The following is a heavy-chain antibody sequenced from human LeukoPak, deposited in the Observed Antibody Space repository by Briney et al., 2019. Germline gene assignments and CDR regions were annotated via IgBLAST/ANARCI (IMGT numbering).Heavy chain of an antibody. Sequence: GGSLRLSCAASGFTFSNYWMRWVRQAPGRGLVWVSHIKGDGSRTNYADSVKGRFTISRDNAKNTLYLQMNSLRVEDTAVYYCARDGLPAAADSWGQGTLVSVSS. CDR2: IKGDGSRT. CDR3: ARDGLPAAADS. J-gene: IGHJ4*02. CDR1: GFTFSNYW. V-gene: IGHV3-74*01. D-gene: IGHD2-2*01.